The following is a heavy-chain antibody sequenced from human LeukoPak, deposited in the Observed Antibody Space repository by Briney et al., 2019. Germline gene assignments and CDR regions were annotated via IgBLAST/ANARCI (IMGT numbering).Heavy chain of an antibody. Sequence: PSQTLSLTCTVSGGSISSGDYYWSWIRQPPGKGLEWIGYIYYSGSTYYNPSLKSRVTISVDTSKNQFSLKLSSVTAADTAVYYCARGGSYCRGGSCYVDYWAREPWSPSPQ. CDR3: ARGGSYCRGGSCYVDY. CDR1: GGSISSGDYY. D-gene: IGHD2-15*01. CDR2: IYYSGST. J-gene: IGHJ4*02. V-gene: IGHV4-30-4*01.